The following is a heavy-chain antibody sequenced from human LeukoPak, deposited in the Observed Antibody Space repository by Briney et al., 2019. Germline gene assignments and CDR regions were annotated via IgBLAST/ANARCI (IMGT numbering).Heavy chain of an antibody. CDR2: ISGSGGST. CDR3: AKPPGYCSGGSCYLAS. Sequence: AGSLRLSCAASGFTFSSYATSWVRQAPGKGLEWLSAISGSGGSTYYADSVKGRFTISRDNSKNTLYLQMNSLRAEDTGVYYCAKPPGYCSGGSCYLASWGQGTLVTVPS. V-gene: IGHV3-23*01. CDR1: GFTFSSYA. D-gene: IGHD2-15*01. J-gene: IGHJ4*02.